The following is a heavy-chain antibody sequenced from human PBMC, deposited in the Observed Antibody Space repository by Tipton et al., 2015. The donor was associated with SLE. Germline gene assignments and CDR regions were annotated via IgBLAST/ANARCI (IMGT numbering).Heavy chain of an antibody. Sequence: TLSLTCTVSGGSISSYYWSWIRQPAGKGLEWIGRIYTSGSTNYNPSLKSRVTMSVDTSKNQFSLKLSSVTAADTAVYYCARDFSGYIWGSYRYTAGMDVWGQGTTVTVSS. CDR3: ARDFSGYIWGSYRYTAGMDV. D-gene: IGHD3-16*02. J-gene: IGHJ6*02. V-gene: IGHV4-4*07. CDR2: IYTSGST. CDR1: GGSISSYY.